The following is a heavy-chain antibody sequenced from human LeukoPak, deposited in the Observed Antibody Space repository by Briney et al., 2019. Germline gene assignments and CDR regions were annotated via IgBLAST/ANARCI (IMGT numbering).Heavy chain of an antibody. CDR2: ITSSGSYI. CDR1: GFTFSSYS. D-gene: IGHD3-3*01. J-gene: IGHJ4*02. Sequence: PGGSLRLSCAASGFTFSSYSMNWVRQAPGKGLEWVSSITSSGSYIYYADSVKGRFAISRDNAKNSLYLQMNSLRAEDTAVYYCASLDDFWSGSIGELDYWGQGTLVTVSS. V-gene: IGHV3-21*04. CDR3: ASLDDFWSGSIGELDY.